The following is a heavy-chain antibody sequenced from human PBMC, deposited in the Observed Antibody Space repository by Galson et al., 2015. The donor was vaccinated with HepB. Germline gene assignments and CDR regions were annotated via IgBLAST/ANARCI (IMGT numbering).Heavy chain of an antibody. CDR3: AISPQPVPGTYYYYYYGMDV. J-gene: IGHJ6*02. D-gene: IGHD6-13*01. V-gene: IGHV4-34*01. CDR2: INHSGST. Sequence: ETLSLTCAVYGGSFSGYYWSWIRQPPGKGLEWIGEINHSGSTNYNPSLKSRVTISVDTSKNQFSLKLSSVTAADTAVYYCAISPQPVPGTYYYYYYGMDVWGQGTTVTVSS. CDR1: GGSFSGYY.